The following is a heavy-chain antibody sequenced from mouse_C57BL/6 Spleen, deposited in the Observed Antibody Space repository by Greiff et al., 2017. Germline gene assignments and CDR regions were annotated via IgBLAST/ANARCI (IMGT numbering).Heavy chain of an antibody. CDR2: IYPGDGDT. CDR3: AREEDGYYSY. Sequence: VQLQQSGPELVKPGASVKISCKASGYAFSSSWMNWVKQRPGKGLEWIGRIYPGDGDTNYNGKFKGKATLTADKSSSTAYMQLSSLTSEDAAVYFCAREEDGYYSYGGQGTTRTVSS. D-gene: IGHD2-3*01. CDR1: GYAFSSSW. J-gene: IGHJ2*01. V-gene: IGHV1-82*01.